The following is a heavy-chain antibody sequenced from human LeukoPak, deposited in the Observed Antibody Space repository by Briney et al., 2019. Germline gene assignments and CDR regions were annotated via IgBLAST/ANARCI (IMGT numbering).Heavy chain of an antibody. D-gene: IGHD4-17*01. CDR2: IYTSGST. CDR3: ARGLWDNGDRFDY. Sequence: PGGSLRLSCAASGFTFSSYAMSWIRQPAGKGLEWIGRIYTSGSTNYNPSLKSRVTMTVDTSKNQISLRLNSVTAADTAVYYCARGLWDNGDRFDYWGQGTLVPVSS. V-gene: IGHV4-4*07. CDR1: GFTFSSYA. J-gene: IGHJ4*02.